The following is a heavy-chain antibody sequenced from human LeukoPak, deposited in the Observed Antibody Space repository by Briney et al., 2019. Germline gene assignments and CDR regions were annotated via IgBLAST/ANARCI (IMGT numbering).Heavy chain of an antibody. D-gene: IGHD6-13*01. CDR1: GFTFSSYW. Sequence: GGSLRLSCAASGFTFSSYWMSWVRQAPGKGLEWEAVISYDGSNKYYADSVKGRFTISRDNSKNTLYLQMNSLRAEDTAVYYCAKDWQLARYFDYWGQGTLVTVSS. J-gene: IGHJ4*02. V-gene: IGHV3-30*18. CDR2: ISYDGSNK. CDR3: AKDWQLARYFDY.